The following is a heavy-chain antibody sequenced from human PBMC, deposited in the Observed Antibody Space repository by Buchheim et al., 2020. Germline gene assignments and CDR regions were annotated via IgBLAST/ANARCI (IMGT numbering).Heavy chain of an antibody. CDR3: TRSANFFRGMDV. CDR2: INPDGSDT. J-gene: IGHJ6*02. CDR1: GFTFSSDW. D-gene: IGHD2-15*01. V-gene: IGHV3-74*01. Sequence: EERLVESGGGLGQPGGSLRLSCAASGFTFSSDWMHWVRQAPGKGLVWVSRINPDGSDTTYADSVTGRFTISRDNGRNPLYLQMNSLRGEDTAIYYCTRSANFFRGMDVWGQGTT.